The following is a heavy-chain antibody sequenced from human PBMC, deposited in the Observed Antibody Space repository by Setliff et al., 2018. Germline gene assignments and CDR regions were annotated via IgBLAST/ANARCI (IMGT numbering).Heavy chain of an antibody. V-gene: IGHV3-23*01. Sequence: GGSLRLSCAASGFTFSSYWMSWVRQAPGKGLEWVSAISGSGGSTYYADSVKGRFTISRDNSKNTLYLQMNSLRAEDTAVYYCAKARNAGYAGGWYLNYWGQGTLVTVSS. D-gene: IGHD2-15*01. CDR1: GFTFSSYW. CDR3: AKARNAGYAGGWYLNY. CDR2: ISGSGGST. J-gene: IGHJ4*02.